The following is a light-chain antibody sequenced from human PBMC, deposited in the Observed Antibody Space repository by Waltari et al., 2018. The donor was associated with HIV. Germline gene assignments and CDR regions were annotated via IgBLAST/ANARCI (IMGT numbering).Light chain of an antibody. CDR2: KAS. Sequence: DIQMTQSPSTLSASVGDRVTITCRASQSISSWLSWYQQQPGKAPKLLIYKASSLESGVPSRFSGSGSGTEFTLTISSLQPDDFATYYCQQYKSYSNTVGQGTKLEIK. J-gene: IGKJ2*01. V-gene: IGKV1-5*03. CDR1: QSISSW. CDR3: QQYKSYSNT.